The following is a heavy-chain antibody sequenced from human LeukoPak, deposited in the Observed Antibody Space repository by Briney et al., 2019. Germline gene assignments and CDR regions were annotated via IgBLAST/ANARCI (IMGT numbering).Heavy chain of an antibody. CDR3: ARDYYDSSGYFQPTWLHPFDY. CDR1: GGSISSSSYY. V-gene: IGHV4-39*01. Sequence: PSETLSLTCTVSGGSISSSSYYWGWIRQPPGKGLEWIGSIYYSGSTYYNPSLRSRVTISVDTSKNQFSLKLSSVTAADTAVYYCARDYYDSSGYFQPTWLHPFDYWGQGTLVTVSS. CDR2: IYYSGST. D-gene: IGHD3-22*01. J-gene: IGHJ4*02.